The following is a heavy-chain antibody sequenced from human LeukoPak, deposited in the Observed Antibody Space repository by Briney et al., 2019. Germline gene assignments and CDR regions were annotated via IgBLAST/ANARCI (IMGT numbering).Heavy chain of an antibody. V-gene: IGHV4-59*01. CDR1: GGSISNYY. D-gene: IGHD1-14*01. CDR3: PRYKRGDAVDI. J-gene: IGHJ3*02. Sequence: SETLSLTCTVSGGSISNYYCSWIRQPPGKGLEWIGNIYNSGSTRNNPSLKTRVTISANTSTNQSSLKLSSLTPADTALINCPRYKRGDAVDIWGKGTMVTVSS. CDR2: IYNSGST.